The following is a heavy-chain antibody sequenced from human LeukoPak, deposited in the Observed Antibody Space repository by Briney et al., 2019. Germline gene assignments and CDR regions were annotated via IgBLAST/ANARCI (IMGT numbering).Heavy chain of an antibody. CDR3: ARDAVTYGDYYYYYMDV. CDR2: IYYSGST. D-gene: IGHD4-17*01. Sequence: SETLSLTCTVSGGSITTTTYHWGWIRQSPGKGLEWIGSIYYSGSTYYNPALKSRVTISVDTFKNQFSLKMSSVTAADTAVYYCARDAVTYGDYYYYYMDVWGKGTTVTVSS. CDR1: GGSITTTTYH. J-gene: IGHJ6*03. V-gene: IGHV4-39*07.